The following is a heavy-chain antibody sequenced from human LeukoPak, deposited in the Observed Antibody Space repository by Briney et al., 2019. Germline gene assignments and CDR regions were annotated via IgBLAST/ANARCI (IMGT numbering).Heavy chain of an antibody. D-gene: IGHD5-24*01. CDR2: IIPIFGTA. Sequence: ASVKVSCKASGGTFSSYAISWVRQAPGQGLEWMGGIIPIFGTANYAQKFQGRVTMTTDTSTSTAYMELRSLRSDDTAVYYCARDPRDGYNPGGAFDIWGQGTMVTVSS. CDR1: GGTFSSYA. CDR3: ARDPRDGYNPGGAFDI. J-gene: IGHJ3*02. V-gene: IGHV1-69*05.